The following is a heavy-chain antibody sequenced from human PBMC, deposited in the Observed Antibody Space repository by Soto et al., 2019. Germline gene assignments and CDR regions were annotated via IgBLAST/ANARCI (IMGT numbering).Heavy chain of an antibody. D-gene: IGHD6-19*01. Sequence: EVQLVESGGGLVQPGRSLGLSCAASGFTFDDYAMHWVRQAPGKGLEWVSGISWNSGSIGYADSVKGRFTISRDNAKNSLYLQMNSLRAEDTALYYCAKDTSYGWYLDYYGMDVWGQGTTVTVSS. V-gene: IGHV3-9*01. CDR1: GFTFDDYA. CDR2: ISWNSGSI. CDR3: AKDTSYGWYLDYYGMDV. J-gene: IGHJ6*02.